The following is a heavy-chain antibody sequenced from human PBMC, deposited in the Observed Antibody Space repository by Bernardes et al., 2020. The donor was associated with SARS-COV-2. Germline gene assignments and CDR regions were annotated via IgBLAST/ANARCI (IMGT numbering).Heavy chain of an antibody. CDR2: ISAYNGNT. D-gene: IGHD2-15*01. J-gene: IGHJ4*02. CDR3: ARDEPPNCSGGSCYSYYFDY. CDR1: GYTFTSYG. Sequence: ASVKVSCKASGYTFTSYGISWVRQAPGQGLEWMGWISAYNGNTNYAQKLQGRVTMTTDTSTSTAYMELRSLRSDDTAVYYCARDEPPNCSGGSCYSYYFDYWGQGTLVTVSS. V-gene: IGHV1-18*01.